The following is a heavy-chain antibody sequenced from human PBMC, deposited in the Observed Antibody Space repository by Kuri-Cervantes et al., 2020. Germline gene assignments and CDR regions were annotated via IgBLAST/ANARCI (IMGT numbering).Heavy chain of an antibody. CDR2: ISSSSSTI. CDR1: GFTFSSYS. D-gene: IGHD6-6*01. J-gene: IGHJ6*03. Sequence: GGSLRLSCAASGFTFSSYSMNWVRQAPGKGLEWVSYISSSSSTIYYADSVKGRFTISRDNAKNSLYLQMNSLRAEDTAVYYCARATHKRIAARPVAAPERKNYYMDVWGKGTTVTVSS. CDR3: ARATHKRIAARPVAAPERKNYYMDV. V-gene: IGHV3-48*01.